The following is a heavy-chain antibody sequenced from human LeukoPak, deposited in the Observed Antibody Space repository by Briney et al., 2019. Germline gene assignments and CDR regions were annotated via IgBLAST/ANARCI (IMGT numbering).Heavy chain of an antibody. J-gene: IGHJ4*02. D-gene: IGHD1-26*01. CDR3: ARDVVGATFDY. V-gene: IGHV3-48*04. Sequence: GGSLRLSCAASGFTVSNNNINWVRQAPGRGLEWVSYISSSSSTIYYADSVKGRFTISRDNAKNSLYLQMNSLRAEDTAVYYCARDVVGATFDYWGQGTLVTVSS. CDR1: GFTVSNNN. CDR2: ISSSSSTI.